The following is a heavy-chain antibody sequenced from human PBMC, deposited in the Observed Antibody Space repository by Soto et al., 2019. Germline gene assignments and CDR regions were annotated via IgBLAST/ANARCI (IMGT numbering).Heavy chain of an antibody. CDR1: GFTFSRCW. J-gene: IGHJ6*02. Sequence: EVQLVESGGGLVQPGGSLRLSCEASGFTFSRCWMSWVRQAPGKGLEWVASTKQDGSDKYYVDSVKGRFTISRDNAKNSLDLQMDSLRAEDTALYYCASIDHGMDVWGQGTTVTVSS. CDR2: TKQDGSDK. CDR3: ASIDHGMDV. V-gene: IGHV3-7*05. D-gene: IGHD2-15*01.